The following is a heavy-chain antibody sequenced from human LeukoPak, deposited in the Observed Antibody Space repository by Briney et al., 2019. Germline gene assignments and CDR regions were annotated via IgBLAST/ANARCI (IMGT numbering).Heavy chain of an antibody. J-gene: IGHJ4*02. CDR2: ISYSGST. V-gene: IGHV4-39*02. CDR1: GGSISSSSYY. D-gene: IGHD6-13*01. CDR3: AKDYSSSFDY. Sequence: SETLSLTCTVSGGSISSSSYYWGWIRQPPGKGLEWIGSISYSGSTSYNPSLESRVTISVDTSRTQFSLKLTSVTAADTAVYYCAKDYSSSFDYWGQGTLVTVSS.